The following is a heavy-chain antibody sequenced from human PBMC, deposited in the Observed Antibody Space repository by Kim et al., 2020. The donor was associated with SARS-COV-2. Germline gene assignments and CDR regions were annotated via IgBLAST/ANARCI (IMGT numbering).Heavy chain of an antibody. D-gene: IGHD3-10*01. CDR3: ARGHSGSLISFFDY. J-gene: IGHJ4*02. Sequence: GGSLRLSCAASGFTFSSYGMHWVRQAPGKGLEWVAVIWYDGSNKYYADSVKGRFTISRDNSKNTLYLQMNSLRAEDTAVYYCARGHSGSLISFFDYWGRGALVTVSS. CDR1: GFTFSSYG. V-gene: IGHV3-33*01. CDR2: IWYDGSNK.